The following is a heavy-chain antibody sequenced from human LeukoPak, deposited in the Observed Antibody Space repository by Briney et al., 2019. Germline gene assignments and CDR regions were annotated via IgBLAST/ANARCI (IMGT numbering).Heavy chain of an antibody. CDR1: GGSISSSNYY. J-gene: IGHJ3*02. CDR2: IYYSGST. V-gene: IGHV4-39*01. CDR3: ARPGTGAFDI. D-gene: IGHD3-10*01. Sequence: PSETLSLTCTVSGGSISSSNYYWGWIRHPPGKGLEWIGSIYYSGSTHYNSSLKSRVTISVDTSKNQFFLKLSSVTAADTAVYYCARPGTGAFDIWGQGTMVTV.